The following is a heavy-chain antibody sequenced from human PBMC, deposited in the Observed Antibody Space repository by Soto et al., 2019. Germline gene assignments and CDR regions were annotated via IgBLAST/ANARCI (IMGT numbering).Heavy chain of an antibody. CDR1: GFTFSSYG. V-gene: IGHV3-33*01. D-gene: IGHD6-6*01. J-gene: IGHJ6*02. CDR2: IWYDGSNK. CDR3: ARVLRAARLRHYYYYGMDV. Sequence: PGGSLRLSCAASGFTFSSYGMHWVRQAPGKGLEWVAVIWYDGSNKYYADSVKGRFTISRDNSKNTLYLQMNSLRAEDTAVYYCARVLRAARLRHYYYYGMDVWGQGTTVTVSS.